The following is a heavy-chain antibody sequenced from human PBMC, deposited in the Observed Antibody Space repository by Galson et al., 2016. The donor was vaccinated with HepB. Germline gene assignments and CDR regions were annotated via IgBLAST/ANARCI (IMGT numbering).Heavy chain of an antibody. CDR1: GFTFSNYW. D-gene: IGHD4-11*01. J-gene: IGHJ4*02. CDR3: ARGANSPIDF. V-gene: IGHV3-74*01. Sequence: SLRLSCAASGFTFSNYWMHWVRQAPGKGLAWVSHIRTDGSRTNYADSVKGRFTISRDNGKSTLYLQMNSLRAEDTGVYYCARGANSPIDFWGQGTLVTVSS. CDR2: IRTDGSRT.